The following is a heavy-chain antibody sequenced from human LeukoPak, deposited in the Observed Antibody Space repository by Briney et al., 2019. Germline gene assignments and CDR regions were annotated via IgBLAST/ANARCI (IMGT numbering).Heavy chain of an antibody. Sequence: PGGSLRLSCEASGFTFNAFSMNWVRQAPGKGLEWVSAISGSGDSTYYADSVKGRFTISRDNSKNTLYLQMNSLRAEDTAVYYCAKGTGYSSGWAFDYWGQGTLVTVSS. J-gene: IGHJ4*02. V-gene: IGHV3-23*01. D-gene: IGHD6-19*01. CDR1: GFTFNAFS. CDR2: ISGSGDST. CDR3: AKGTGYSSGWAFDY.